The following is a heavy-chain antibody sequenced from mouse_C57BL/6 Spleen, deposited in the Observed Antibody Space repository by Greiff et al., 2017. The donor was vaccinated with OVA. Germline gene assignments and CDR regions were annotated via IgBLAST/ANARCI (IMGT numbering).Heavy chain of an antibody. CDR3: ARGIITTVWVDY. J-gene: IGHJ4*01. D-gene: IGHD1-1*01. CDR1: GYSITSGYY. Sequence: ESGPGLVKPSQSLSLTCSVTGYSITSGYYWNWIRQFPGNKLEWMGYISYDGSNNYNPSLKNRISITRDTSKNQFFLKLNSVTTEDTATYYCARGIITTVWVDYWGQGTSVTVSS. CDR2: ISYDGSN. V-gene: IGHV3-6*01.